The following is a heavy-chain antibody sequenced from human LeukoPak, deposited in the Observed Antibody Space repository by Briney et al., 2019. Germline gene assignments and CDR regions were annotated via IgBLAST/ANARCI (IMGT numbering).Heavy chain of an antibody. J-gene: IGHJ3*02. CDR3: ARDGSAHRYADAFDI. D-gene: IGHD2-2*01. V-gene: IGHV3-30*03. CDR2: ISYDGSNT. Sequence: PGGSLRLSCAASGFTFSSYGMHWVRQAPGKGLEWVAVISYDGSNTYYADSVKGRFAISRDNSKNTLYLQMNSLRAEDTAVYYCARDGSAHRYADAFDIWGQGTMVTVSS. CDR1: GFTFSSYG.